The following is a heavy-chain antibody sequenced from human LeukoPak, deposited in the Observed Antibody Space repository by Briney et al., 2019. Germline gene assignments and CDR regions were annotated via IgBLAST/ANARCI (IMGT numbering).Heavy chain of an antibody. D-gene: IGHD5-12*01. J-gene: IGHJ4*02. Sequence: ASVKVSCKASGYTFTSYYMHWVRPAPGQGLEWMGIINPSGGSTSYAQKFQGRVTMTRDTSTSTVYMELSSLRSEDTAVYYCARDTAIYSGYDLPYDWGQGTLVTVSS. CDR2: INPSGGST. CDR3: ARDTAIYSGYDLPYD. CDR1: GYTFTSYY. V-gene: IGHV1-46*01.